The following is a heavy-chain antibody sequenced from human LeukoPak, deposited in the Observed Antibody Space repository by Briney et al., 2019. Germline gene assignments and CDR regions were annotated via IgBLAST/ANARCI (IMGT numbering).Heavy chain of an antibody. V-gene: IGHV1-18*01. Sequence: ASVKVSCKASGYTFTSYGISWVRQVPGQGLEWMGRISAYNGNTNYAQKLQGRVTMTTDTSTSTAYMELRSLRSDDTAVYYCARVLYSGPRLRTGPSYYFDYWGQGTLVTVSS. J-gene: IGHJ4*02. D-gene: IGHD1-26*01. CDR2: ISAYNGNT. CDR3: ARVLYSGPRLRTGPSYYFDY. CDR1: GYTFTSYG.